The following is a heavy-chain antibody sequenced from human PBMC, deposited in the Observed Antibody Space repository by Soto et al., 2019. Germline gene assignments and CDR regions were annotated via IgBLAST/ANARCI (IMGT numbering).Heavy chain of an antibody. V-gene: IGHV3-33*01. J-gene: IGHJ3*02. CDR2: IWYDGSNK. CDR3: ARPRRYGETNHAFDI. Sequence: GGSLRLSCAASGFTFSSYGMHWVRQAPGKGLEWVAVIWYDGSNKYYADSVKGRFTISRDNSKNTLYLQMNSLRAEDTAVYYCARPRRYGETNHAFDIWGQGTMVTVSS. D-gene: IGHD2-8*01. CDR1: GFTFSSYG.